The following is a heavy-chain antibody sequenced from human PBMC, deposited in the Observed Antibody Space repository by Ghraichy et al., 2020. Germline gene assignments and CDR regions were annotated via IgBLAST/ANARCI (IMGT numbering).Heavy chain of an antibody. CDR2: TYYRTKWYN. J-gene: IGHJ4*02. CDR1: GDSVSSNSAA. Sequence: SQTLSLTCAISGDSVSSNSAAWNWITPSPSRGLEWLGRTYYRTKWYNDYAVSVKSRININPNTSKNQFSLQLNSVTPEDTAVYYFSRSYSGWYQYSFYYCGQRSPVTVPS. V-gene: IGHV6-1*01. CDR3: SRSYSGWYQYSFYY. D-gene: IGHD6-19*01.